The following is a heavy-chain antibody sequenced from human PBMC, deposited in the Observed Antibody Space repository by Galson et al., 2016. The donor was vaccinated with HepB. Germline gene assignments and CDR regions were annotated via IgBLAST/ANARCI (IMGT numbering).Heavy chain of an antibody. CDR3: ARRPPVTGRSGHYFDS. D-gene: IGHD4-11*01. CDR1: GYSFTSYW. J-gene: IGHJ4*02. CDR2: IYPGDSDT. Sequence: VKKPGESLKISCKGSGYSFTSYWIGWVRQMPGKGLEWMGIIYPGDSDTRYSPSFQGQVTISVDKAINTAYMQWSSLKASDSGIYYCARRPPVTGRSGHYFDSWGQGTLVTVSS. V-gene: IGHV5-51*01.